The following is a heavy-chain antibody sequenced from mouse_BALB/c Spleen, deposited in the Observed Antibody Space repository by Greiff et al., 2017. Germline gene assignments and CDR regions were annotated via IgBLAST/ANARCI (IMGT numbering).Heavy chain of an antibody. V-gene: IGHV1S22*01. Sequence: LKQPGSELVRPGASVKLSCKASGYTFTSYWMHWVKQRHGQGLEWIGNIYPGSGSTNYDEKFKSKGTLTVDTSSSTAYMHLSSLTSEDSAVYYCTRGGLSYVFDYWGQGTSLTVSS. J-gene: IGHJ2*02. CDR2: IYPGSGST. CDR3: TRGGLSYVFDY. D-gene: IGHD1-1*01. CDR1: GYTFTSYW.